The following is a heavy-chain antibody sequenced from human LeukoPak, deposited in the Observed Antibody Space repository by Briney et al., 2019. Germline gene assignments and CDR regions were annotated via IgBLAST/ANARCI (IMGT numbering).Heavy chain of an antibody. CDR3: ARSAITTWYFDL. Sequence: PGGSLRLSCAASGFSFSRYGMHWVRQAPGKGLEWVAVIWYDGSNKNYADSVKGRFTISRDNSKNTLYLQINSLRAEDTTIFYCARSAITTWYFDLWGQGTLVTVSS. D-gene: IGHD3-22*01. J-gene: IGHJ4*02. CDR2: IWYDGSNK. V-gene: IGHV3-30*19. CDR1: GFSFSRYG.